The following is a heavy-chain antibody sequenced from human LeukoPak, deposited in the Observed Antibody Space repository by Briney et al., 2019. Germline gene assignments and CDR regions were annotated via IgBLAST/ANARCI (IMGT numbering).Heavy chain of an antibody. CDR3: AKDKYGSGSRVFDY. CDR2: ISYDGSNK. D-gene: IGHD3-10*01. Sequence: GGSLRLSCAASGFTFSTYAMHWVRQAPGKGLEWVAVISYDGSNKYYADAVKGRFTISRDNSKNTLYLQMNSLRAEDTAVYYCAKDKYGSGSRVFDYWGQGTLVTVSS. CDR1: GFTFSTYA. V-gene: IGHV3-30*04. J-gene: IGHJ4*02.